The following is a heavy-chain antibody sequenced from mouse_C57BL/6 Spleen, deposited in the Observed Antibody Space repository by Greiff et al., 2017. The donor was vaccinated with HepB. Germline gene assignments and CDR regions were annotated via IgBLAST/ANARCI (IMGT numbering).Heavy chain of an antibody. CDR3: ARGGIGRGYFDV. Sequence: EVKLVESGGGLVKPGGSLKLSCAASGFTFSDYGMHWVRQAPEKGLEWVAYISSGSSTIYYADTVKGRFTISRDNAKNTLFLQLTSLRSEDTAMYYGARGGIGRGYFDVWGTGTTVTVSS. J-gene: IGHJ1*03. CDR1: GFTFSDYG. CDR2: ISSGSSTI. D-gene: IGHD2-14*01. V-gene: IGHV5-17*01.